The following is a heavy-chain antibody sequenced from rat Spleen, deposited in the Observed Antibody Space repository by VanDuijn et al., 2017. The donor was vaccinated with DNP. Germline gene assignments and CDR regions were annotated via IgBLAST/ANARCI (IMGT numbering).Heavy chain of an antibody. CDR3: ARRRLPYWYFDF. Sequence: QIQLQQSGAELAKPGSSVKISCKASGYTFTSYYISWIKQTTGQALEWTGYIAPGSGGTKYNEKFKGKATLTVDKSSSTAFMQLSSLTPDDSAVYYCARRRLPYWYFDFWGPGTMVTVSS. CDR2: IAPGSGGT. D-gene: IGHD1-4*01. V-gene: IGHV1-43*01. J-gene: IGHJ1*01. CDR1: GYTFTSYY.